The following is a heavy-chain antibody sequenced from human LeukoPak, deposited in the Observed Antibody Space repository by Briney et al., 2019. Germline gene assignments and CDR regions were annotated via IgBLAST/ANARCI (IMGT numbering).Heavy chain of an antibody. Sequence: SETLSLTCTVSGGSISSGSYYWSWIRQPAGKGLGWIGRIYTSGSTNYNPSLKSRVTISVDTSKNQFSLKLSSVTAADTAVYYCARDSDYWGQGTLVTVSS. CDR3: ARDSDY. J-gene: IGHJ4*02. CDR1: GGSISSGSYY. CDR2: IYTSGST. V-gene: IGHV4-61*02.